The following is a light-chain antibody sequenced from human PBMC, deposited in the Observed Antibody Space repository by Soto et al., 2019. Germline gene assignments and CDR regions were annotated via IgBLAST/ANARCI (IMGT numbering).Light chain of an antibody. J-gene: IGKJ5*01. CDR1: QSVSSSY. V-gene: IGKV3D-20*01. CDR3: QQYGRSSS. Sequence: EIGLTHSLVTLPSSSKDIATLSLGASQSVSSSYLAWYQQKPGLAPRLLIYDASSRATGIPDRFSGSGSGTDFTLTICRLEPEDFAVYYCQQYGRSSSFGQGTRLAIK. CDR2: DAS.